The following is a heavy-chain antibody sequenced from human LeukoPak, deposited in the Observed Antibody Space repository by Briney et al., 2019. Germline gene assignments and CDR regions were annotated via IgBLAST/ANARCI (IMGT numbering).Heavy chain of an antibody. CDR2: IYSGGST. CDR1: GFTVSSNY. Sequence: GGSLRLSCAASGFTVSSNYMSWVRQAPGKGLEWVSVIYSGGSTYYADSVKGRFTISRDNSKNTLYLQMNSLRAEDTAVYYCARDDCSSISCYHNWFDPWGQGTLVTVSS. V-gene: IGHV3-53*01. D-gene: IGHD2-2*01. J-gene: IGHJ5*02. CDR3: ARDDCSSISCYHNWFDP.